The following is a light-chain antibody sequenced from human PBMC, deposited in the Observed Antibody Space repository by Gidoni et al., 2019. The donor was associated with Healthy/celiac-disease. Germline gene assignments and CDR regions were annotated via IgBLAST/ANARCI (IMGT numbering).Light chain of an antibody. V-gene: IGLV3-21*02. Sequence: SYVLTQPPSVSGAPGQTARITCGGNNMGSNSVHWYQQTPGQAPVLVVYDDSDRPSGIPERFSGSNSGNTATLTISRVEAGDEADYYCQVWDSSSDVVFGGGTKLTVL. J-gene: IGLJ2*01. CDR3: QVWDSSSDVV. CDR2: DDS. CDR1: NMGSNS.